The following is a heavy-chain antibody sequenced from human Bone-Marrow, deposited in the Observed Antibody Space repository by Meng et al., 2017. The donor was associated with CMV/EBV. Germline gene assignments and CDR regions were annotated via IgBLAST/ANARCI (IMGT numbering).Heavy chain of an antibody. Sequence: ASVKVSCKASGYTFTGYHIHWVRQAPGQGLEWMGWINPNSGGTNYAQKFQGRVTMTRDTSISTAYMELSRLRSDDTAVYYCATAAGTSYYYYGMDVWGQGTTVTVSS. CDR1: GYTFTGYH. D-gene: IGHD6-13*01. J-gene: IGHJ6*02. CDR2: INPNSGGT. V-gene: IGHV1-2*02. CDR3: ATAAGTSYYYYGMDV.